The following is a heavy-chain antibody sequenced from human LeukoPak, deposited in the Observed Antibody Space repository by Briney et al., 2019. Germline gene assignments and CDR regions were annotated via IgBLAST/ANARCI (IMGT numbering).Heavy chain of an antibody. CDR2: IHYSGST. CDR1: GGSVSSYY. Sequence: PSETLSLTCTVSGGSVSSYYWSWIRQPPGKGLEWIGYIHYSGSTNYNPPLKSRVTISVDTSKNQFSLNLRSVTAADTAVYYCARWRAASAVPFDYWGQGTLVTVPP. J-gene: IGHJ4*02. V-gene: IGHV4-59*02. D-gene: IGHD6-13*01. CDR3: ARWRAASAVPFDY.